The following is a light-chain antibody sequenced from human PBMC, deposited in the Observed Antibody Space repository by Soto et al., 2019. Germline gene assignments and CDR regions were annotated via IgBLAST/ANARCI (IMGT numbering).Light chain of an antibody. V-gene: IGKV3D-15*01. Sequence: EIVLTQSPATLSVSPGERAALSCRASQSVSNNLAWYQQKPGQPPRLPIFGASTRATGIPARFSGSGSEAEFALTISTLQSEDFAVYYCQQYSVWPLTFGGGTKVEIK. J-gene: IGKJ4*01. CDR1: QSVSNN. CDR3: QQYSVWPLT. CDR2: GAS.